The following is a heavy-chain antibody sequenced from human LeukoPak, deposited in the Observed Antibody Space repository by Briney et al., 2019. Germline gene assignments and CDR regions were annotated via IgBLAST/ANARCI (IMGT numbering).Heavy chain of an antibody. CDR3: ARVGRYCSGGSCYSILNYYYYYMDV. CDR2: INHSGST. CDR1: GGSFSGYY. D-gene: IGHD2-15*01. Sequence: PSETLSLTCAVYGGSFSGYYWSWIRQPPGKGLEWIGEINHSGSTNYNPSLKSRVTISVDTSKNQFSLKLSSVTAADTAVYYCARVGRYCSGGSCYSILNYYYYYMDVWGKGTTVTVSS. J-gene: IGHJ6*03. V-gene: IGHV4-34*01.